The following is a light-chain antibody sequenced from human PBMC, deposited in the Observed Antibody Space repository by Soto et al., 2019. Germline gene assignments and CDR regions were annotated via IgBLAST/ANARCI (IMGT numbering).Light chain of an antibody. V-gene: IGKV2-30*02. Sequence: DVVMTQSPLSLPVTLGQPASISCRPSQSLVLGAGNTYLNWFQQKPGQSPRRLIYKVSNRDSGVPYRFSGSGSGTDFTLTISSVEPEDVAVYYCQQDNSWPYTFGQGTNLEIK. CDR2: KVS. J-gene: IGKJ2*01. CDR3: QQDNSWPYT. CDR1: QSLVLGAGNTY.